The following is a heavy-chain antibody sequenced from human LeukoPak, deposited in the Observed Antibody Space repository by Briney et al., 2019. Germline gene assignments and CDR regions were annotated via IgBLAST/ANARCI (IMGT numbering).Heavy chain of an antibody. CDR3: ARQETGSSGWYDAFDI. CDR2: IYTSGST. J-gene: IGHJ3*02. D-gene: IGHD6-19*01. CDR1: GGSISSYY. V-gene: IGHV4-4*09. Sequence: SETLSLTCTVSGGSISSYYWSWIRQPPGKGLEWIGYIYTSGSTNYNPSLKSRVTISVGTSKNQFSLKLSSVTAADTAVYYCARQETGSSGWYDAFDIWGQGTMVTVSS.